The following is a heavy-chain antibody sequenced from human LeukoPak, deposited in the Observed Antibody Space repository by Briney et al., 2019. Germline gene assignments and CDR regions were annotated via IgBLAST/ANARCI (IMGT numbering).Heavy chain of an antibody. Sequence: ASVKVSCKPSVYTFTSYGISLLRQAPAPGLEGMGWISAYNGNTNYAQKFQGRVTMTRDKSISTAYMELYSLRSDDTAVYYCARDPPGVRYGRPIFDFWGQGTLVTVSS. J-gene: IGHJ4*02. CDR1: VYTFTSYG. D-gene: IGHD2-8*01. V-gene: IGHV1-18*01. CDR3: ARDPPGVRYGRPIFDF. CDR2: ISAYNGNT.